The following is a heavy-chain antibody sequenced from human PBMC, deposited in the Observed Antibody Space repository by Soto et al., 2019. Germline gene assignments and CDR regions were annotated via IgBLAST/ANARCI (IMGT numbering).Heavy chain of an antibody. CDR1: GGSFSGYY. J-gene: IGHJ5*02. CDR2: INHSGST. Sequence: QVQLQQWGAGLLKPSETLSLTCAVYGGSFSGYYWSWIRQPPGTGLEWIGEINHSGSTNYNPSLKGRGTRSGDTAKNQCALKLSSVTAADTAVYYCARGKQQLVRWFDPWGKGTLVTVSS. CDR3: ARGKQQLVRWFDP. D-gene: IGHD6-13*01. V-gene: IGHV4-34*01.